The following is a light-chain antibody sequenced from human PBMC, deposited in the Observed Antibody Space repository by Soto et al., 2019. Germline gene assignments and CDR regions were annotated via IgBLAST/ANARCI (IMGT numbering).Light chain of an antibody. CDR1: SSNIGAGYD. CDR2: DNY. Sequence: QSVLTQPPSVSGAPGQTITISCTGSSSNIGAGYDVHWYQQLPGRAPKLLIYDNYWRPSGIPDRFSASKSGTSATLGITGLQTGDEADYYCATWDSSLSAVVVGGGTKLTVL. J-gene: IGLJ2*01. V-gene: IGLV1-51*01. CDR3: ATWDSSLSAVV.